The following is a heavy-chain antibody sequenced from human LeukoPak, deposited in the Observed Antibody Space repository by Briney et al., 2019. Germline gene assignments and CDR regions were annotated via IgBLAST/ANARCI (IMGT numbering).Heavy chain of an antibody. Sequence: SETLSLTCAVYGGSFSGYYWSWIRQPPGKGLEWIGEINHSGSTNYNPSLKSRVTISVDTSKNQFSLKLSSVTAADTAVYYCARRRYCWVYYYYRDVWGKGTTVTISS. J-gene: IGHJ6*03. CDR1: GGSFSGYY. D-gene: IGHD2-8*02. CDR2: INHSGST. CDR3: ARRRYCWVYYYYRDV. V-gene: IGHV4-34*01.